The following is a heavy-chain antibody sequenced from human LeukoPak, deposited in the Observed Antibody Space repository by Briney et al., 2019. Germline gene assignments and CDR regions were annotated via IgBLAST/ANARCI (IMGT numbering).Heavy chain of an antibody. Sequence: PSRTLSLTCAVSGGSISSGGYSWSWIRQPPGKGLEWIGYIYHSGSTYYNPSLKSRVTISVDRSKNQFSLKLSSVTAADTAAYYCARVLYDSSFGVKLLDAFDIWGQGTMVTVSS. V-gene: IGHV4-30-2*01. CDR1: GGSISSGGYS. D-gene: IGHD3-22*01. J-gene: IGHJ3*02. CDR3: ARVLYDSSFGVKLLDAFDI. CDR2: IYHSGST.